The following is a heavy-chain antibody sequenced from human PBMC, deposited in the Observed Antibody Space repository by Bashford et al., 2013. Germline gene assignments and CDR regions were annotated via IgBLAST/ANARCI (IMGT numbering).Heavy chain of an antibody. D-gene: IGHD6-6*01. CDR1: GFTFSDSA. CDR3: AKVAYSNSSRSFDY. V-gene: IGHV3-21*04. Sequence: GSLRLSCAASGFTFSDSAMHWVRQASGKGLEWVGRISSRSDYIFYADSVKGRFTISRDNAKNSLYLQMNSLRAEDTALYYCAKVAYSNSSRSFDYWGQGTQVTVSS. CDR2: ISSRSDYI. J-gene: IGHJ4*02.